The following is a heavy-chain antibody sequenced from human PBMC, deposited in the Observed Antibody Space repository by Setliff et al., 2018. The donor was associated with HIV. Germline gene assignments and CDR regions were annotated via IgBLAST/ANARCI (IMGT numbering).Heavy chain of an antibody. CDR2: IHESGNT. J-gene: IGHJ6*03. V-gene: IGHV4-39*01. CDR3: GNQAVVPADMDYYYYIDV. Sequence: SETLSLTCTVSGGSISSSSYYWGWIRQPPGKGLEWIGSIHESGNTNYNPSLKSRVTISVDTAKNQFSLKLSSVTAADTAVYYCGNQAVVPADMDYYYYIDVWGKGTTVTVSS. D-gene: IGHD2-2*01. CDR1: GGSISSSSYY.